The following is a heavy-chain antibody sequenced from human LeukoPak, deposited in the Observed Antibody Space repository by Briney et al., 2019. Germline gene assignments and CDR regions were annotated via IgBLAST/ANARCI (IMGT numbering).Heavy chain of an antibody. Sequence: GGSLGLSCAASGFTFSSYWMNWARQAPGKGLEWVASINHNGNVNYYVDSVKGRFTISRDNTKNSLYLQMSNLRAEDTAVYFCARGGGLDVWGQGATVTVSS. J-gene: IGHJ6*01. D-gene: IGHD3-16*01. CDR1: GFTFSSYW. CDR3: ARGGGLDV. CDR2: INHNGNVN. V-gene: IGHV3-7*03.